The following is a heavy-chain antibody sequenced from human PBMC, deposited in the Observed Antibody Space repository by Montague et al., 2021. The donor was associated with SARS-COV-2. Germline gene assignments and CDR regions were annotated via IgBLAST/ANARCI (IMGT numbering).Heavy chain of an antibody. V-gene: IGHV4-4*08. CDR1: GGSISSYY. CDR2: VTICGST. CDR3: ARGFDY. Sequence: SETLSLTCTVSGGSISSYYWCWIWMPQGPGLEWNWIVTICGSTTSNPSLTSRVTISVDTSKTQFSLKLSSVTAADTAVYYCARGFDYWGQGTLVTVSS. J-gene: IGHJ4*02.